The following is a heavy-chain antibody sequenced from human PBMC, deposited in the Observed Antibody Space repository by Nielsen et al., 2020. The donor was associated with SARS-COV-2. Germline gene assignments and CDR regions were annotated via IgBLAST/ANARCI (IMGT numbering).Heavy chain of an antibody. D-gene: IGHD2-21*02. CDR1: GGTFSSYA. CDR3: ARSESGVTAILMKLSTEYFQH. Sequence: SVKVSCKASGGTFSSYAISWVRQAPGQGLEWMGGIIPIFGTANYAQKFQGRVTITADESTSTAYMELSSLRSEDTAVYYCARSESGVTAILMKLSTEYFQHWGQGTLVTVSS. J-gene: IGHJ1*01. V-gene: IGHV1-69*13. CDR2: IIPIFGTA.